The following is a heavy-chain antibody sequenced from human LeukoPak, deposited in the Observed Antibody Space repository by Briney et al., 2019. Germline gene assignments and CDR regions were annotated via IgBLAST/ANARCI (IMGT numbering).Heavy chain of an antibody. CDR2: ISIYNGNT. D-gene: IGHD3-22*01. CDR3: ARDCDRSGYYCY. Sequence: ASVKVSCKASGYTFIDYGISWVRQAPGQGLEWMGWISIYNGNTNYARKLQGRVAMTTEPSTSTAYMELRSLRSDDTAMYYCARDCDRSGYYCYWGQGTLVTVSS. V-gene: IGHV1-18*01. J-gene: IGHJ4*02. CDR1: GYTFIDYG.